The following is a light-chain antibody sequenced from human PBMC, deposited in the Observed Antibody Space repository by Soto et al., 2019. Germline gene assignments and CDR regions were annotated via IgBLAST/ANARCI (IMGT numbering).Light chain of an antibody. CDR2: DAS. Sequence: EIVLTQSPATLSLSPGERATLSCRASQSVSSYLAWYQQKPGQAPRLLIYDASTRATGIPARFSGSGSGTDFTLTFSSLEPEDFAVYYCQQRSNWRITFGQGTRLEIK. V-gene: IGKV3-11*01. CDR3: QQRSNWRIT. J-gene: IGKJ5*01. CDR1: QSVSSY.